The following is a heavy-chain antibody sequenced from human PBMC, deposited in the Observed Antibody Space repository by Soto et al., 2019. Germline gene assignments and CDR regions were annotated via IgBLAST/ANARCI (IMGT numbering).Heavy chain of an antibody. CDR2: ISSSSTYI. Sequence: ESGGGLVKTGGSLRLSCAASGFAFSSYSLNWVRQTPGKGLEWVSSISSSSTYIFYADSVKGRFTISRDNAKNSLYLQMNSLRAEDTAVYYCARAGRIFDSSGYSYFDSWGQGTLVTVSS. CDR3: ARAGRIFDSSGYSYFDS. CDR1: GFAFSSYS. D-gene: IGHD3-22*01. J-gene: IGHJ4*02. V-gene: IGHV3-21*01.